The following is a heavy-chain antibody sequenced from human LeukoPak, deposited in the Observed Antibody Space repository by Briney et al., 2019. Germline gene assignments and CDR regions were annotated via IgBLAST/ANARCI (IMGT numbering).Heavy chain of an antibody. Sequence: GGSLRLSCAASGFTFSSYSMNWVRQAPGKGLEWVSSISSSSSYIYYADSVKGRFTISRDNAKNSLYLQMNSLRAEDTAVYYCARGFGRHEYCSGGSCYSLALDYWGQGTLVTVSS. D-gene: IGHD2-15*01. CDR1: GFTFSSYS. CDR2: ISSSSSYI. V-gene: IGHV3-21*01. J-gene: IGHJ4*02. CDR3: ARGFGRHEYCSGGSCYSLALDY.